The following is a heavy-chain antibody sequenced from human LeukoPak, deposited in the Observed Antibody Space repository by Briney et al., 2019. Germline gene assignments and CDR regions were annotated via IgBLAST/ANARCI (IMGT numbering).Heavy chain of an antibody. CDR3: ARESTDYYDSSGYYYGPVY. CDR1: GFTFTSHD. V-gene: IGHV1-69*13. CDR2: IIPIFGTA. D-gene: IGHD3-22*01. J-gene: IGHJ4*02. Sequence: SVKVSCKASGFTFTSHDYNWVRQATGQGLEWMGGIIPIFGTANYAQKFQGRVTITADESTSTAYMELSNLRSEDTAVYYCARESTDYYDSSGYYYGPVYWGQGTLVTVSS.